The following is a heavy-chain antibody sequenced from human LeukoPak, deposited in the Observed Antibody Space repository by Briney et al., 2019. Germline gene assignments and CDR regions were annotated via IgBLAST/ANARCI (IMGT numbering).Heavy chain of an antibody. Sequence: GGSLRLSCAASGFTFSSYWMSWVRQAPGEGLDWVATIKPDGSERYYVDSVTGRFTISRDNAKNSLYLQMNSLRAEDTAVYYCATREGNDWGQGTLVTVSS. J-gene: IGHJ4*02. CDR2: IKPDGSER. CDR1: GFTFSSYW. CDR3: ATREGND. V-gene: IGHV3-7*01.